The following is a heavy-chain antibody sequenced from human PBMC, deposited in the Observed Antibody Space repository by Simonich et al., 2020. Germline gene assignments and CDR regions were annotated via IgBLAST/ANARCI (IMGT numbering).Heavy chain of an antibody. CDR1: GYTFTSYG. D-gene: IGHD1-1*01. J-gene: IGHJ3*02. V-gene: IGHV1-18*01. CDR2: ISDYNDNT. Sequence: QVQLVQSGAEVKKPGAAVKVSCKSSGYTFTSYGISWVRQAPEQGLEWMGWISDYNDNTNYARKIQGRVTMTPDTSTSTAYMELRSLRSDDTAVYYCARSTTGTTAFDIWGQGKMVTVSS. CDR3: ARSTTGTTAFDI.